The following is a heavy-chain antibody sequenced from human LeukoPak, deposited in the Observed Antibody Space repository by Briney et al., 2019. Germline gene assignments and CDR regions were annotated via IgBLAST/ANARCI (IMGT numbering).Heavy chain of an antibody. CDR3: ARDSNFEPDY. J-gene: IGHJ4*02. CDR2: IRRKDHGGTP. V-gene: IGHV3-49*04. Sequence: GGSLRLSCTTSGFTFGDYAMSWVRQAAGKGLEWVGFIRRKDHGGTPEHAASVKGRFTISRDDSKSIAYLQMNSLKTEDTAVYFCARDSNFEPDYWGQGKQVTASS. D-gene: IGHD3-9*01. CDR1: GFTFGDYA.